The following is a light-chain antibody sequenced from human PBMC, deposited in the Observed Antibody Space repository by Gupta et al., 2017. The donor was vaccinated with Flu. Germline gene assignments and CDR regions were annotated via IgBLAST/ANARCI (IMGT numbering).Light chain of an antibody. CDR2: KAS. V-gene: IGKV1-5*03. J-gene: IGKJ2*01. Sequence: GRVTITCRASQSVNTWLAWYQQKPGKAPKLLIYKASSLKSGVPSRFSGSGSGTEFTLTISSLQPDDFATYYCQQYNSYSRYTFGQGTKLEIK. CDR3: QQYNSYSRYT. CDR1: QSVNTW.